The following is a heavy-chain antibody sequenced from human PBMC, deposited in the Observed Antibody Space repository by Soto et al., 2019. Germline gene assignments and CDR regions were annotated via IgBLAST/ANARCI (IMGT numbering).Heavy chain of an antibody. D-gene: IGHD2-2*01. CDR1: GFTFSSYA. CDR3: ARYAVVVPAAMNPLGYYYYYYMDV. CDR2: IKYDGSNK. J-gene: IGHJ6*03. V-gene: IGHV3-30*04. Sequence: GGSLRLSCAASGFTFSSYAMHWVRQAPGKGLEWVAVIKYDGSNKYDADSVKGRFTISRVNSKNTLYLQMNSLRAEDTAVYSCARYAVVVPAAMNPLGYYYYYYMDVWGKGTTVTVSS.